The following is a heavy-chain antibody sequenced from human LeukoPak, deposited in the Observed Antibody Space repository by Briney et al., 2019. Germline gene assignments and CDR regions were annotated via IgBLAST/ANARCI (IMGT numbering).Heavy chain of an antibody. V-gene: IGHV3-30-3*01. CDR1: GFTFSSYA. CDR2: ISYDGSNK. CDR3: ATGDRTIFGVVTTRPPDY. J-gene: IGHJ4*02. D-gene: IGHD3-3*01. Sequence: PGRSLRLSCAASGFTFSSYAMHWVRQAPGKGLEWVAVISYDGSNKYYADSVKGRFTISRDNSKNTLYLQMNSLRAEDTAVYYRATGDRTIFGVVTTRPPDYWDQGILVTVSS.